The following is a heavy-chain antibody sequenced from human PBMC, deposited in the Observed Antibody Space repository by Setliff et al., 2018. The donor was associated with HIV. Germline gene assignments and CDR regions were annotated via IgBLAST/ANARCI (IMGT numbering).Heavy chain of an antibody. Sequence: PGGSLRLSCAASGFTFRNYKFNWLRRAPGRGLEWVANIKQDGSDMHYIESVKGRCTIFRDNAKNSVFLQMNSLRAEDTAVFYCARIYDFWSGYQNYYHYYIDVWGKGTTVTVSS. D-gene: IGHD3-3*01. CDR1: GFTFRNYK. J-gene: IGHJ6*03. V-gene: IGHV3-7*01. CDR2: IKQDGSDM. CDR3: ARIYDFWSGYQNYYHYYIDV.